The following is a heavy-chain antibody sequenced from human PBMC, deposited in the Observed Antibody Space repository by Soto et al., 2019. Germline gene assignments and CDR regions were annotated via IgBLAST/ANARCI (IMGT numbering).Heavy chain of an antibody. V-gene: IGHV4-31*03. CDR1: GGSISSGGYY. J-gene: IGHJ4*02. CDR2: IYYRGST. CDR3: ARLIKYYDYVCGSYRYGYFDY. Sequence: QVQLQESGPGLVKPSQTLSLTCTVSGGSISSGGYYWSWIRQHPGKGLEWIGYIYYRGSTYYNPSLKRRVTISVDTSKNQFSRKLSSVTAADTAVYYCARLIKYYDYVCGSYRYGYFDYWCQVTLVTVSS. D-gene: IGHD3-16*02.